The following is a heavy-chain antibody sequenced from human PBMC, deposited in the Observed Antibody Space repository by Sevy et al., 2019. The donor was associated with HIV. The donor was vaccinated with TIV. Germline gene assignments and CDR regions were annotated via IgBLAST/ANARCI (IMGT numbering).Heavy chain of an antibody. CDR3: ARWAHYYDSSGFDY. CDR2: IYSGGST. CDR1: GFTVSSNY. V-gene: IGHV3-53*01. Sequence: GGSLRLSCAASGFTVSSNYMSWVRQAPGKGLECVSVIYSGGSTYYADSVKGRFTISRDNSKNTLYLQMNSLRAEDTAVYYCARWAHYYDSSGFDYWGQGTLVTVSS. D-gene: IGHD3-22*01. J-gene: IGHJ4*02.